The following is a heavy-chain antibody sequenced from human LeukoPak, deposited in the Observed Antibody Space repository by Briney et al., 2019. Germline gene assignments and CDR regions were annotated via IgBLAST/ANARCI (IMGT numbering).Heavy chain of an antibody. CDR1: GFTFSSYG. V-gene: IGHV3-30*18. CDR3: AKAGRESLRYFDCLWDY. CDR2: ISYDGTYK. J-gene: IGHJ4*02. Sequence: GGSLRLSCAASGFTFSSYGMHWVRQAPGKGLEWVAVISYDGTYKYYADSVKGRFTISRDNSKNTLYLQMNSLRAEDTAVYYCAKAGRESLRYFDCLWDYWGQGTLVTVSS. D-gene: IGHD3-9*01.